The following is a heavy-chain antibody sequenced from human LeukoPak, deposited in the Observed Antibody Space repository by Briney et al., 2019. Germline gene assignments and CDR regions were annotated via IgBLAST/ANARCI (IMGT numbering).Heavy chain of an antibody. Sequence: GESLRISCKGSGYSFTSYWISWVRQMPGKGLEWMGRIDPSDSYTNYSPSFQGHVTISADESISTAYLQWSSLKASDTAMYYCARLGLSTTVTTYYYGMDVWGQGTTVTVSS. CDR1: GYSFTSYW. V-gene: IGHV5-10-1*01. CDR2: IDPSDSYT. J-gene: IGHJ6*02. CDR3: ARLGLSTTVTTYYYGMDV. D-gene: IGHD4-11*01.